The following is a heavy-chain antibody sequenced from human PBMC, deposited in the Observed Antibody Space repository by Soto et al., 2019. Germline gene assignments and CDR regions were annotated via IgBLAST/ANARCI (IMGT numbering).Heavy chain of an antibody. D-gene: IGHD2-2*01. V-gene: IGHV4-30-4*01. CDR2: IYYSGST. J-gene: IGHJ4*02. Sequence: QVQLQESGPGLVKPSQTLSLTCTVSGGSISSGDYYWSWIRQPPGKGLEWIGYIYYSGSTYFNPSLKSRVTISVDTSKNQFSLKLSSVTAADTAVYYCARARQYCISTSCHRAFDYWGQGTLVTVSS. CDR3: ARARQYCISTSCHRAFDY. CDR1: GGSISSGDYY.